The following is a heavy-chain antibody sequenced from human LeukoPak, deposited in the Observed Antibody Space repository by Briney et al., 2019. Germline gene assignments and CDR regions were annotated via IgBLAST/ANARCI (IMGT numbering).Heavy chain of an antibody. CDR1: GFTFNSYG. V-gene: IGHV3-48*02. CDR3: ARDRGGTA. D-gene: IGHD3/OR15-3a*01. J-gene: IGHJ5*02. Sequence: GGSLRLSWAAAGFTFNSYGMNWVPQTPGKGLEWLSYISSSSNAIYYADSVRGRFTISRDNAKNSLYLQMNSLRDEDTAVYYCARDRGGTAWGQGTLVTVSS. CDR2: ISSSSNAI.